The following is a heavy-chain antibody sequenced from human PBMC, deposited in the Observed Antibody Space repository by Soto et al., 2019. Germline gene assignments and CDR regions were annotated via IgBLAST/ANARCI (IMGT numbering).Heavy chain of an antibody. CDR1: GGSMNNNY. D-gene: IGHD2-8*01. CDR2: IYPSGYS. V-gene: IGHV4-59*12. Sequence: SETLSLTCTVSGGSMNNNYWNWIRQTPGKGLEWIGYIYPSGYSKYNPSLKSLVTISVDTSKNQFSLKLSSVTAADTAVYYCARDHCTNGVCPMDVWGQGTTVTVSS. CDR3: ARDHCTNGVCPMDV. J-gene: IGHJ6*02.